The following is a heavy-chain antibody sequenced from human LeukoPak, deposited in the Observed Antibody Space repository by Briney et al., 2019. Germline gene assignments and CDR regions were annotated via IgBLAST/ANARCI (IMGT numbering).Heavy chain of an antibody. D-gene: IGHD5-18*01. J-gene: IGHJ4*02. V-gene: IGHV1-2*06. Sequence: GSSVKVSCKASGYTFTGYYMHWVRQAPGQGLEWMGRINPNSGGTNYAQKFQGRVTMTRDTSISTAYMELSRLRSDDTAVYYCAMEKGIILTYSYGPTFDYWGQGTLVTVSS. CDR1: GYTFTGYY. CDR2: INPNSGGT. CDR3: AMEKGIILTYSYGPTFDY.